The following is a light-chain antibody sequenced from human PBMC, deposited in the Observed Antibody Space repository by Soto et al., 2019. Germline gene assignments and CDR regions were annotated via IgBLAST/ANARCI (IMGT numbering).Light chain of an antibody. J-gene: IGKJ4*02. V-gene: IGKV3-20*01. Sequence: EIVLTQYPGTLSLSPGERATLSCRASQSVSSNFLAWYQGETGQARRLLIYGASSRATGIPDRFSGSGSGSDFTLTISRLEPEEFVVYYCRKDGRALGFAFGGGTKVEIK. CDR1: QSVSSNF. CDR3: RKDGRALGFA. CDR2: GAS.